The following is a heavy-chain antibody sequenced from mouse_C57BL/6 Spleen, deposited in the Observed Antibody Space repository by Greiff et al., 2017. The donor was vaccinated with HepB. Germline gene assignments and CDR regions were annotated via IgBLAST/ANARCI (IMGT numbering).Heavy chain of an antibody. CDR1: GYTFTSYW. Sequence: VQLQQPGAELVKPGASVKMSCKASGYTFTSYWITWVKQRPGQGLEWIGDIYPGSGSTNYNEKFKSKATLTVDTSSSTAYMQLSSLTSEDSAVYYGARSPITTVVAQEGYWGQGTTLTVSS. J-gene: IGHJ2*01. D-gene: IGHD1-1*01. CDR3: ARSPITTVVAQEGY. V-gene: IGHV1-55*01. CDR2: IYPGSGST.